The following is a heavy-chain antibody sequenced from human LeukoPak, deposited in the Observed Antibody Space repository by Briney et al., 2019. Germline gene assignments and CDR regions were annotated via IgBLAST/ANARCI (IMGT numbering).Heavy chain of an antibody. V-gene: IGHV4-61*02. CDR1: GGSISSGSYY. J-gene: IGHJ5*02. CDR2: IYTSGST. Sequence: SQTLSLTCTVSGGSISSGSYYWSWIRQPAGKGLEWIGRIYTSGSTNYNPSLKSRVTISVDTSKNQFSLKLSSVTAADTAVYYCARGDYGDYVFWFDPWGQGTLVTVSS. D-gene: IGHD4-17*01. CDR3: ARGDYGDYVFWFDP.